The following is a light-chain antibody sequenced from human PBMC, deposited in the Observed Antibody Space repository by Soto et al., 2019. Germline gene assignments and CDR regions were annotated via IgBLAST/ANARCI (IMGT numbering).Light chain of an antibody. V-gene: IGKV3-15*01. CDR1: QNVNSN. CDR2: GAS. CDR3: QQYNNWPPRST. Sequence: EIVMTQSPATLSVSPGERANLTCRASQNVNSNLAWYKKKPGQAPRLLIFGASTRAIGIPVWFSGSGFVTEFTLTFSILQSEDFAVYYCQQYNNWPPRSTFGGGTKVDIK. J-gene: IGKJ4*01.